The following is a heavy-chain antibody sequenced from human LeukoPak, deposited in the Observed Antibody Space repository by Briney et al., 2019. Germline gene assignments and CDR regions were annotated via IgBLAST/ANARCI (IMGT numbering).Heavy chain of an antibody. D-gene: IGHD3-3*01. CDR1: GGSISSGSYY. CDR2: IYTSGST. V-gene: IGHV4-61*02. J-gene: IGHJ6*03. Sequence: SQTLSLTCTVSGGSISSGSYYWSWIRQPAGQGLEWIGRIYTSGSTNYNPSLKSRVSISVDTSKNQFSLWLSSVTAADTAVYYCARTNYDIWSGYYYMDVWGKGTTVTVSS. CDR3: ARTNYDIWSGYYYMDV.